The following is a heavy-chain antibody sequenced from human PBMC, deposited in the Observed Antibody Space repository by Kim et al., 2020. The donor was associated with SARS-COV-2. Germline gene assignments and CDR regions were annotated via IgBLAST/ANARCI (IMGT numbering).Heavy chain of an antibody. CDR2: INTNTGNP. D-gene: IGHD3-3*01. CDR1: GYTFTSYA. CDR3: ARGHARYDFWSGYYTDY. Sequence: ASVKVSCKASGYTFTSYAMNWVRQAPGQGLEWMGWINTNTGNPTYAQGFTGRFVFSLDTSVSTAYLQISSLKAEDTAVFYCARGHARYDFWSGYYTDYWGQGTLVTVSS. J-gene: IGHJ4*02. V-gene: IGHV7-4-1*02.